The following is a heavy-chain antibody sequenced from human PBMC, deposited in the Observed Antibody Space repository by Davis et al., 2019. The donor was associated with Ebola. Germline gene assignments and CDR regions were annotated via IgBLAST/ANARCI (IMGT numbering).Heavy chain of an antibody. Sequence: ASVKVSCKSSVFTFSMYAIHWLRQAPGQRLEWMGWSGNGNTKYSQKFQDRVTITWDPSASTSYMEVTSLRSEDAAVYYCARDPYNGGWFYFDLWGQGTLVTVSS. CDR2: SGNGNT. CDR3: ARDPYNGGWFYFDL. CDR1: VFTFSMYA. V-gene: IGHV1-3*01. D-gene: IGHD2-8*01. J-gene: IGHJ4*02.